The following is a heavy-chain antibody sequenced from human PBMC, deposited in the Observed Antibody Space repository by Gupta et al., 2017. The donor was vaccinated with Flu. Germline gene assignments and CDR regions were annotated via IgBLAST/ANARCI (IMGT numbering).Heavy chain of an antibody. Sequence: QVQLVQSGAEVKKPGASVNVSCKASGYTFTSYYLHWVRQAPGPGLEWLGKINPSGGSTSYAHKFPGRVTMTRDTPTSTVHMELRSLRSEDTAVYYCARHPRISTSDTTHYYYYGMDVWGQGTTVTVSS. CDR1: GYTFTSYY. CDR3: ARHPRISTSDTTHYYYYGMDV. J-gene: IGHJ6*02. CDR2: INPSGGST. V-gene: IGHV1-46*01. D-gene: IGHD2-2*01.